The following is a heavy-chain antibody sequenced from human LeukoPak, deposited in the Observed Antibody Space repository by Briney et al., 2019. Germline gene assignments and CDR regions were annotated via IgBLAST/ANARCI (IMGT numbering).Heavy chain of an antibody. J-gene: IGHJ4*02. CDR3: ARGVTPSLWFGESVGGYLDY. CDR2: IKHRGST. Sequence: SETLSLTCAVYGGSLSGYYWSWIRQPPGKGLEWIGEIKHRGSTNYNPSLKSRVTISVDTSKNQFSLKLSSVTAADTAVYYCARGVTPSLWFGESVGGYLDYWGQGTLVTVSS. D-gene: IGHD3-10*01. V-gene: IGHV4-34*01. CDR1: GGSLSGYY.